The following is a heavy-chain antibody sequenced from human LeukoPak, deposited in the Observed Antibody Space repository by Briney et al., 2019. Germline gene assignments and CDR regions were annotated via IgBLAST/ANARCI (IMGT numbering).Heavy chain of an antibody. CDR3: ARVSDYYGPSYYYYYMDV. CDR1: GGSISSYY. J-gene: IGHJ6*03. Sequence: SETLSLTCTVSGGSISSYYWSWIRQPAGKGLEWIGRIYTSGSTNYNPSLKSRVTMSVDTSKNQFSLKLSSVTAADTAVYYCARVSDYYGPSYYYYYMDVWGKGTTVTISS. D-gene: IGHD3-10*01. CDR2: IYTSGST. V-gene: IGHV4-4*07.